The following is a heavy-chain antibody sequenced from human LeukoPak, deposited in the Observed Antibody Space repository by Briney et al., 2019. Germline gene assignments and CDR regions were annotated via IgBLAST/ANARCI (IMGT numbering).Heavy chain of an antibody. CDR1: GGSISSTTYS. CDR2: IYYSGNT. V-gene: IGHV4-39*01. CDR3: ARHSSGPPRPFNFDY. Sequence: PSETLSLTCTVSGGSISSTTYSWGWIRQPPGKGLEWIGSIYYSGNTYYNPSLKSRVTISVDTSKNQFSLKLISVTAADTAVYYCARHSSGPPRPFNFDYWGQGTLVTVSS. J-gene: IGHJ4*02. D-gene: IGHD6-19*01.